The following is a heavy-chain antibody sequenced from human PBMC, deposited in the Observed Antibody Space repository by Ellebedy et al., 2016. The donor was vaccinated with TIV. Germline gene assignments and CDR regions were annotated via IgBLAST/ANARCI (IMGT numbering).Heavy chain of an antibody. CDR2: ISGSGVST. V-gene: IGHV3-23*01. J-gene: IGHJ4*02. CDR1: GFTFSSYA. Sequence: LSLTCAASGFTFSSYAMSWVRQAPGKGLEWVSSISGSGVSTYYADSVKGRFTISRDNSKNTLYLQMNSLRAEDTVVYYCARSRVGRGWYYFDYWGQGTLVTVSS. CDR3: ARSRVGRGWYYFDY. D-gene: IGHD6-19*01.